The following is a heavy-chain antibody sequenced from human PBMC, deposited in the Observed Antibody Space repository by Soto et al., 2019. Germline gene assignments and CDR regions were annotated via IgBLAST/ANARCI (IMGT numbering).Heavy chain of an antibody. D-gene: IGHD4-17*01. V-gene: IGHV3-53*01. CDR1: SFSISSGYY. Sequence: ETLSLTCAVSSFSISSGYYWGWVRQPPGKGLEWVSIFSSGGNIYYGASVKGRFTISRDNSKNTLYLQMNSLRAEDTAVYYCAKDSDYGDYKYYFDYWGQGTLVTGSS. CDR3: AKDSDYGDYKYYFDY. J-gene: IGHJ4*02. CDR2: FSSGGNI.